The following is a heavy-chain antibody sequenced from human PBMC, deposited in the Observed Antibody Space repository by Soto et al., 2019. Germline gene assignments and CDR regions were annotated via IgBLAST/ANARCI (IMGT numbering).Heavy chain of an antibody. CDR3: ARDEVDTATGYYYGMDV. Sequence: QVQLVQSGAEVKKPGASVKVSCKASGYTFTSYGISWVRQAPGQGLEWMGWISAYNGNTNYAQKLQGRVTMTTDTSTSTANMELRSLGSDDTAVYYCARDEVDTATGYYYGMDVWGQGTTVTVSS. J-gene: IGHJ6*02. CDR2: ISAYNGNT. D-gene: IGHD5-18*01. CDR1: GYTFTSYG. V-gene: IGHV1-18*01.